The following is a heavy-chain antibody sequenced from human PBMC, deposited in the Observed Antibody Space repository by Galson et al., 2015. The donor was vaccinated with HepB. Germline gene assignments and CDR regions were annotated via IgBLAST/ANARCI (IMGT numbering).Heavy chain of an antibody. Sequence: TLSLTCTVSGGSISSGSYYWSWIRQPAGKGLEWIGRIYTSGSTNYNPSLKSRVTMSVDTSKNQFSLKLSSVTAADTAVYYCARDDYTWGYFDYWGQGTLVTVSS. CDR1: GGSISSGSYY. V-gene: IGHV4-61*02. CDR3: ARDDYTWGYFDY. D-gene: IGHD4-11*01. J-gene: IGHJ4*02. CDR2: IYTSGST.